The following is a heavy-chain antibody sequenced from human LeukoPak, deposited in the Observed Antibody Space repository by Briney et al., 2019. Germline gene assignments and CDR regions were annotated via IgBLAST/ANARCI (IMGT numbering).Heavy chain of an antibody. CDR2: ISYDGSNK. D-gene: IGHD4-17*01. Sequence: GGSLRLSCAASGFTFSSYAMHWVRQDPGKGLEWVAVISYDGSNKYYADSVKGRFTISRDNSKNTLYLQMNSLRAEDTAVYYCARDGPLPDYGDYVGYFDYWGQGTLVTVSS. CDR3: ARDGPLPDYGDYVGYFDY. V-gene: IGHV3-30-3*01. CDR1: GFTFSSYA. J-gene: IGHJ4*02.